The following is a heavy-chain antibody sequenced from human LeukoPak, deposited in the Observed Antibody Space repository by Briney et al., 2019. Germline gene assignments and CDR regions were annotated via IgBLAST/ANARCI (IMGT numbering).Heavy chain of an antibody. CDR1: GGSISSGGYY. CDR2: IYYSGST. D-gene: IGHD4-23*01. CDR3: ARAGVDGGNSEGFYFDY. J-gene: IGHJ4*02. Sequence: SQTLSLTCTVSGGSISSGGYYWSWIRQHPGKGLEWIGYIYYSGSTYYNPSLKSRVTISVDTSKNQFSLKLSSVTAADTAVHYCARAGVDGGNSEGFYFDYWGQGTLVTVSS. V-gene: IGHV4-31*03.